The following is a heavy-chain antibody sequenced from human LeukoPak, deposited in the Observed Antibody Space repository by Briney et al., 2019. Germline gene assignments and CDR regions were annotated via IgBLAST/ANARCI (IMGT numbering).Heavy chain of an antibody. Sequence: EASVKVSCKASGYTFTSYGISWVRQAPGQGVEWMGWISAYNGNTNYAQKLQGRVTMTTDTSTSTAYMELRSLRSDDTAVYYCARDLWGLSSDYWGRGTLVTVSS. V-gene: IGHV1-18*01. D-gene: IGHD3-16*02. CDR3: ARDLWGLSSDY. CDR2: ISAYNGNT. CDR1: GYTFTSYG. J-gene: IGHJ4*02.